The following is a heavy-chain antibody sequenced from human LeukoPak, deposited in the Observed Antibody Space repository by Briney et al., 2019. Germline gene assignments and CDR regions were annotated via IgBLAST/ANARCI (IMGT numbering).Heavy chain of an antibody. Sequence: GGSLRLSCAASGVTFSNYAMNWVRQAPGKGLEWVSGISASGAATFYADSVKGRFTISRGNPKNTLFLQMNSLRAEDTAVYYCAKVTWIQMWMKGWFDPWGQGTLVTVSS. CDR2: ISASGAAT. D-gene: IGHD5-18*01. V-gene: IGHV3-23*01. CDR1: GVTFSNYA. J-gene: IGHJ5*02. CDR3: AKVTWIQMWMKGWFDP.